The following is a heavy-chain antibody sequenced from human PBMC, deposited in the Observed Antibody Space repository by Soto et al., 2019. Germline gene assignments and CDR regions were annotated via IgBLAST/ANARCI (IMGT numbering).Heavy chain of an antibody. V-gene: IGHV4-30-4*02. J-gene: IGHJ6*02. Sequence: SDTLSLTCTVSGGSLSSGDYYWSWIRQPPGKGLEWIGYIYYSGSTYYNPSLKSRVTISVDTSKNQFSLKLSSVTAADTAVYYCARDHYVYDILTGYGYYYGMDVWGQGTTVTVSS. CDR3: ARDHYVYDILTGYGYYYGMDV. CDR2: IYYSGST. D-gene: IGHD3-9*01. CDR1: GGSLSSGDYY.